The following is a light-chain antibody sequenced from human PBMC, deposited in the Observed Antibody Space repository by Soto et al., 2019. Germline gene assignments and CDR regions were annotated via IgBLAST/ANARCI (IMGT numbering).Light chain of an antibody. V-gene: IGKV3-11*01. J-gene: IGKJ4*01. CDR1: QTVSSK. Sequence: TEHHALLSSSPGGIATLSCTGSQTVSSKLAWYQHKPGQAPRLLIYDTSNRATGIPARFSGSGSGTDFTLTISSLEPEDFAVYYCQQRSNWPPFTVGGGTKVDIK. CDR3: QQRSNWPPFT. CDR2: DTS.